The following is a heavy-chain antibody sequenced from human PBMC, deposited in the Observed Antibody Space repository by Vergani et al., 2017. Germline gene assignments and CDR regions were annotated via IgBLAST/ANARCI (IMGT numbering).Heavy chain of an antibody. CDR3: TRDIYCSSTSCFYYYYYMDV. J-gene: IGHJ6*03. V-gene: IGHV3-49*04. Sequence: EVQLVESGGGLVQPGRSLRLSCTAFGFTFGDYAMSWVRQAPGQGLEWVGFIRSKAYGGTTEYAASVKGRFTIARDDSKSIAYLQMNSLKTEDTAVYYCTRDIYCSSTSCFYYYYYMDVWGKGTTVTVSS. CDR2: IRSKAYGGTT. CDR1: GFTFGDYA. D-gene: IGHD2-2*01.